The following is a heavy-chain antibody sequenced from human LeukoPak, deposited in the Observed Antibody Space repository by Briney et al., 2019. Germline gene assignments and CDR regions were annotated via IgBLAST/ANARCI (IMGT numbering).Heavy chain of an antibody. CDR3: ARLRADHFDY. CDR1: AYTFTCYY. J-gene: IGHJ4*02. CDR2: INPNSGGT. Sequence: ASVTVSFTGAAYTFTCYYMHLRRLAPGQGLEWMGWINPNSGGTNYAQKFQGRVTMTRDTAISTAYMELSRLRSDDTALYYFARLRADHFDYWGQGTLVTVSS. V-gene: IGHV1-2*02.